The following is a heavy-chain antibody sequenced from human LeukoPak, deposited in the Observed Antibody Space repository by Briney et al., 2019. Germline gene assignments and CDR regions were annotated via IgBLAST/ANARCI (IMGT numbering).Heavy chain of an antibody. CDR1: GYSMSSGYY. Sequence: SETLSLTCTVSGYSMSSGYYWGWIRQPPGKGLQWIGSIFHSGNSYYNPSLKSRVTISVDTSKNQFSLKLSSVTAADTAVYYCARHGDYFDYWGQGTLVTVSS. CDR2: IFHSGNS. V-gene: IGHV4-38-2*02. J-gene: IGHJ4*02. D-gene: IGHD3-16*01. CDR3: ARHGDYFDY.